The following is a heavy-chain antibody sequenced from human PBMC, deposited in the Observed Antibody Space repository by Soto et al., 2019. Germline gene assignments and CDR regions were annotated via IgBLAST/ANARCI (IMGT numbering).Heavy chain of an antibody. J-gene: IGHJ4*02. CDR3: AKLLGPDGDYVSDY. CDR1: GFTFSSYA. CDR2: ISGSGGST. D-gene: IGHD4-17*01. Sequence: GGSLRLSCAASGFTFSSYAMSWVRQAPGKGLEWVSAISGSGGSTYYADSVKGRFTISRDNSKNTRYLQMNSLRAEDTAVYYCAKLLGPDGDYVSDYWGQGTLVTVSS. V-gene: IGHV3-23*01.